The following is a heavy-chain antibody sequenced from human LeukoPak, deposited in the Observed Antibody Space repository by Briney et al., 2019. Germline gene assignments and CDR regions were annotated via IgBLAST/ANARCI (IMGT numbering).Heavy chain of an antibody. CDR1: RFTFSNYW. D-gene: IGHD6-13*01. J-gene: IGHJ4*02. CDR3: ARRAAALGAFDY. V-gene: IGHV3-74*01. CDR2: INSDGSSI. Sequence: GGSLRLSCAASRFTFSNYWMHWVRQAPGKGLVWVSRINSDGSSISYADSVKGRFTISRDNAKNTLYLQMNSLRAEDTAVYYCARRAAALGAFDYWGQGTLVTVSS.